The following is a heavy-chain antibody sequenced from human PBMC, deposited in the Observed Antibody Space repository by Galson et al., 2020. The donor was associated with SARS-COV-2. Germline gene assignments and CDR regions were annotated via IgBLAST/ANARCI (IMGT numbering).Heavy chain of an antibody. D-gene: IGHD6-19*01. CDR1: GFSLSTSGMC. J-gene: IGHJ6*02. CDR3: ARIPYQGATIGVAGTGYYYYGMDV. V-gene: IGHV2-70*01. CDR2: IDWDDDK. Sequence: SGPTLVKPTQTLTLTCTFSGFSLSTSGMCVSWIRQPPGKALEWLALIDWDDDKYYSTSLKTRLTISKDTSNNQVVLTMTNMDPVDTATYYCARIPYQGATIGVAGTGYYYYGMDVWGQGTTVT.